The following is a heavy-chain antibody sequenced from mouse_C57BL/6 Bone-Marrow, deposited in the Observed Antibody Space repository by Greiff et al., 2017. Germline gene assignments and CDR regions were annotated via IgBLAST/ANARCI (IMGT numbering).Heavy chain of an antibody. V-gene: IGHV1-61*01. CDR2: LYPSDSET. J-gene: IGHJ3*01. CDR3: ARSYYGNSFAY. Sequence: QVQLQQPGAELVRPGSSVKLSCKASGYTFTSYWMDWVKQRPGQGLEWIGNLYPSDSETHYNQKFKDKATLTVDKSSSTAYMQLSSLTSEDSAVYYCARSYYGNSFAYWGQGTLVTVS. CDR1: GYTFTSYW. D-gene: IGHD2-10*01.